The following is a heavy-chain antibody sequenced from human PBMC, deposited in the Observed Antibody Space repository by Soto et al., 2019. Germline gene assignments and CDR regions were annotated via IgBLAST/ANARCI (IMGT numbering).Heavy chain of an antibody. V-gene: IGHV1-46*01. Sequence: QVQLVQSGAEVKKPGASVKVSCKASGYTFTSYYMHWVRQAPGQGLEGMGIINPSGGSTSYAQKFQGRVTMTRDTSTSTVYMELSSLRSEDTAVYYCARGVGEGYSSSWFWFDPWGQGTLVTVSS. D-gene: IGHD6-13*01. CDR3: ARGVGEGYSSSWFWFDP. CDR2: INPSGGST. CDR1: GYTFTSYY. J-gene: IGHJ5*02.